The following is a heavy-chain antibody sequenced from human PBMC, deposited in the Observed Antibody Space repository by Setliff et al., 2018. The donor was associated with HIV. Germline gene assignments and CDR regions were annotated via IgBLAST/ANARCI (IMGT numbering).Heavy chain of an antibody. Sequence: SETLSLTCTVSGGSIVRYYWTWIRQPPGKGLEWIGYIYYSGSTNYNPSLKSRVIISVDTSKMQFSLKLRSVTAADTAMYYCARLLQGGNYVFDIWGQGTMVTVSS. V-gene: IGHV4-59*08. D-gene: IGHD2-21*02. CDR1: GGSIVRYY. J-gene: IGHJ3*02. CDR3: ARLLQGGNYVFDI. CDR2: IYYSGST.